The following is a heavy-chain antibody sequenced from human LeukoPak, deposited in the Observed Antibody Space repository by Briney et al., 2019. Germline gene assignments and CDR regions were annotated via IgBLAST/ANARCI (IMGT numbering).Heavy chain of an antibody. CDR1: GYTFTSYG. V-gene: IGHV1-18*01. Sequence: GASAKVSCKASGYTFTSYGISWVRQAPGQGLEWMGWISAYNGNTNYAQKLQGRVTMTTDTSTSTAYMELRSLRSDDTAVYYCASGLADILTGYRSFDYWGQGTLVTVSS. CDR3: ASGLADILTGYRSFDY. D-gene: IGHD3-9*01. J-gene: IGHJ4*02. CDR2: ISAYNGNT.